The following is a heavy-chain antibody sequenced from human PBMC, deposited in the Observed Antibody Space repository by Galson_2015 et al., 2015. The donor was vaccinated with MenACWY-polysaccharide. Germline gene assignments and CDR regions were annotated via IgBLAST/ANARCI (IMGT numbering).Heavy chain of an antibody. CDR1: GFTFSSFW. V-gene: IGHV3-7*01. CDR3: ARTRIVGAHWFDY. D-gene: IGHD1-26*01. Sequence: SLRLSCAASGFTFSSFWMSWVRQAPGEGLEWVASVNQDGGVKYYVDSVKGRFTVSRDNAKNSLYLQMNSPRAEDTTVYFCARTRIVGAHWFDYWGQGTLVTVSS. J-gene: IGHJ4*02. CDR2: VNQDGGVK.